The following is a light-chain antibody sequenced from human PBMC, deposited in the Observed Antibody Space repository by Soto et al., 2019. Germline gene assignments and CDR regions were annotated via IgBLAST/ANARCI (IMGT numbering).Light chain of an antibody. CDR1: SSNIGAGYD. V-gene: IGLV1-40*01. J-gene: IGLJ3*02. CDR2: GNN. Sequence: QSVLTQPPSVSGAPGQSVTISCTGSSSNIGAGYDVHWYQQLPGTAPKLLIYGNNNRPSGVPDRFSGSKSGTSASLAITGLQAEDETDYYCQSYDSSLSGFLFGGGTKLTVL. CDR3: QSYDSSLSGFL.